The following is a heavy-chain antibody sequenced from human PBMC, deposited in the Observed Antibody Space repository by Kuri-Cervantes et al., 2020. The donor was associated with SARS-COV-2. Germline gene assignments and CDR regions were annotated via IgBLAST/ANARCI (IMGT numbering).Heavy chain of an antibody. CDR1: GYSISGSYY. V-gene: IGHV4-61*01. CDR3: ARDRPDYDFWSGYYYDAFDI. D-gene: IGHD3-3*01. J-gene: IGHJ3*02. Sequence: SETLSLTCSVSGYSISGSYYWGWIRQPPGKGLEWIGYIYYSGSTNYNPSLKSRVTISVDTSKNQFSLKLSSVTAADTAVYYCARDRPDYDFWSGYYYDAFDIWGQGTMVTVSS. CDR2: IYYSGST.